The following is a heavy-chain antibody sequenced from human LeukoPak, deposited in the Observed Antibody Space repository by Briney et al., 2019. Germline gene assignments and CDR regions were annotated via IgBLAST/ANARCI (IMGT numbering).Heavy chain of an antibody. Sequence: SETLSLTCTVSGGSISSYYWSWIRQPAGKGLEWIGRIYTSGSTNYNPSLKSRVTISVDKSKNQFSLKLSSVTAADTAVYYCAREGYYDIINATNLFDYWGQGTLVTVSS. J-gene: IGHJ4*02. CDR1: GGSISSYY. V-gene: IGHV4-4*07. CDR2: IYTSGST. D-gene: IGHD3-9*01. CDR3: AREGYYDIINATNLFDY.